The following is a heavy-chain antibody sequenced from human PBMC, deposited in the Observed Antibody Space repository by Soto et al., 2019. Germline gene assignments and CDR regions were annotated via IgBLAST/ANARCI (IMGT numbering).Heavy chain of an antibody. V-gene: IGHV1-18*01. D-gene: IGHD2-8*01. CDR1: GYVFGSYG. CDR2: ISGYNFNT. J-gene: IGHJ3*02. CDR3: AIDHMLYDPIRGGPPSAFDI. Sequence: ASVKVSCKASGYVFGSYGISWVRQAPGQGLEWMGWISGYNFNTHYAQKLQGRVTMTTDTSTSTAYMELRSLNSDDTAVYYCAIDHMLYDPIRGGPPSAFDIWGQGTMVTVSS.